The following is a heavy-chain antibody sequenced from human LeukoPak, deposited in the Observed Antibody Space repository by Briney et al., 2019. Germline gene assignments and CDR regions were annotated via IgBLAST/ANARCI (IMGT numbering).Heavy chain of an antibody. J-gene: IGHJ3*02. CDR1: GFTFSSYS. D-gene: IGHD3-22*01. CDR2: ISCNNTYI. V-gene: IGHV3-21*01. Sequence: GGSLRLSCAASGFTFSSYSMNWVRQAPGKGLEWVSSISCNNTYIYYADSVKGRFTISRDNAKNSLYLQMNSLRAEDTAVYYCARDDYDSSGYSGAFDIWGQGTMVTVSS. CDR3: ARDDYDSSGYSGAFDI.